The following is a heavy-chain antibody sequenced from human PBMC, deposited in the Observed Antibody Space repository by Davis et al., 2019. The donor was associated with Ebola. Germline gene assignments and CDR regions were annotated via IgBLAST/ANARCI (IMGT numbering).Heavy chain of an antibody. Sequence: MPSETLSLTCTVSGGSISSGDYYWGWIRQPPGKGLEWIGSFYYSGSPYYNPSLKSRVTISGDTSKNQFSLRLSSVTAADTAVYYCARSHSDWLLPFDYWGQGTLATVSS. CDR3: ARSHSDWLLPFDY. J-gene: IGHJ4*02. V-gene: IGHV4-39*07. CDR1: GGSISSGDYY. CDR2: FYYSGSP. D-gene: IGHD3-9*01.